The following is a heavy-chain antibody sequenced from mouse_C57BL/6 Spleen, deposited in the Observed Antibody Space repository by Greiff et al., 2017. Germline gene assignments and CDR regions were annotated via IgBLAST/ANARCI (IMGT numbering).Heavy chain of an antibody. CDR3: APTAVGGYFDY. V-gene: IGHV1-4*01. Sequence: VQLQQSGAELARPGASVKMSCKASGYTFTSYTMPWVKQRPGQGLEWIGYINPSSGYTKYNQKFKDKATLTADKSSSTAYMHLSSLTSEDSAVYYCAPTAVGGYFDYWGQGTTLTVSS. J-gene: IGHJ2*01. CDR1: GYTFTSYT. CDR2: INPSSGYT. D-gene: IGHD1-2*01.